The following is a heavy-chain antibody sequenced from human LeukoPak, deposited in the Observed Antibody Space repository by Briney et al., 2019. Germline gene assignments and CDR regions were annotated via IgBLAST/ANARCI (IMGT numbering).Heavy chain of an antibody. D-gene: IGHD1-26*01. CDR2: IRYDGSNK. V-gene: IGHV3-30*02. J-gene: IGHJ4*02. CDR3: AKGWIVGPIWGGDFDS. CDR1: GFTFSSYD. Sequence: GGSLRLSCAASGFTFSSYDMHWVRQAPGKGLEWVAFIRYDGSNKYQADSVKGRFTISRDNSKNMLYLQMNSLRAEDTAVYYCAKGWIVGPIWGGDFDSWGQGTLVTVSS.